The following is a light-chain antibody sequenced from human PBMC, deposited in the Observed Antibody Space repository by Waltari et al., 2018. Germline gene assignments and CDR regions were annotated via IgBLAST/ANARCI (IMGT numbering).Light chain of an antibody. Sequence: QSALTQPPSVSGSPGQSVTIPCTGGSGDVGTYDRVSWYQQPPGTAPNLIIYEVTHRPSGVPDRFSGSKSGNTASLTISGLQVEDESDYYCSSYTNRGASPVVFGAGTRLTVL. CDR2: EVT. CDR3: SSYTNRGASPVV. CDR1: SGDVGTYDR. J-gene: IGLJ2*01. V-gene: IGLV2-18*02.